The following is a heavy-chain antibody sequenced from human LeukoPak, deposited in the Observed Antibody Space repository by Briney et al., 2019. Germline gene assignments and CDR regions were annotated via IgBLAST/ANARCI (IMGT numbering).Heavy chain of an antibody. D-gene: IGHD6-13*01. CDR2: INHSGST. J-gene: IGHJ6*03. V-gene: IGHV4-34*01. CDR1: GGSFSGYY. CDR3: ARVGSSSKVLYYYYYMDV. Sequence: SETLSLTCAVYGGSFSGYYWSWIRQPPGKGLEWIGEINHSGSTNYNPSLKSRVTISVDTSKNQFSLKLSSVTAADTAVYYCARVGSSSKVLYYYYYMDVWGKGTTVTVSS.